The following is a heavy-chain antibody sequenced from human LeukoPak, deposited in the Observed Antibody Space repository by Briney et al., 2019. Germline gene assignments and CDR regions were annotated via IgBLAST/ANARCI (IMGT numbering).Heavy chain of an antibody. Sequence: SQTLSLTCAVSGGSISSGDYYWSWIRQPPGKGLEWIGYIYYSGSTYYNPSLKSRITISVDTSKNQFSLKLSSVTAAGTAVYYCARAKGIAARPFDYWGQGTLVTVSS. CDR3: ARAKGIAARPFDY. D-gene: IGHD6-6*01. V-gene: IGHV4-30-4*01. CDR2: IYYSGST. CDR1: GGSISSGDYY. J-gene: IGHJ4*02.